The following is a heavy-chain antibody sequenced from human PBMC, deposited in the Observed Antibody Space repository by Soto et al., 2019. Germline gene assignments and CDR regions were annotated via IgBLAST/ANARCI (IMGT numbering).Heavy chain of an antibody. Sequence: EVQLLESGGGLVQPGESLRLSCAASGFTFSIYAMMWVRQSPGKGQEWVAGMTGSGGDIRYADSEKGRFTISKDNAKNSLYLQMYSLRAEDTAIYYCVRDRTLLVPTSIDYWGHGTLVTVSS. J-gene: IGHJ4*01. V-gene: IGHV3-23*01. CDR3: VRDRTLLVPTSIDY. D-gene: IGHD3-3*01. CDR2: MTGSGGDI. CDR1: GFTFSIYA.